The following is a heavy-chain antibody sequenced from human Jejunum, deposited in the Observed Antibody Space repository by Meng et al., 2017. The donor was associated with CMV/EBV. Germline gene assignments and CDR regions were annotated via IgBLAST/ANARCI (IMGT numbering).Heavy chain of an antibody. D-gene: IGHD2-2*01. J-gene: IGHJ6*02. CDR1: TSYD. V-gene: IGHV1-8*01. Sequence: TSYDINWVRQATGQGLEWMGWMNPNSGNTGYAQKFQGRVTMTRNTSISTAYMELSSLRSEDTAVYYCAREVVPAVNAFYYYGMDVWGQGTTVTVSS. CDR2: MNPNSGNT. CDR3: AREVVPAVNAFYYYGMDV.